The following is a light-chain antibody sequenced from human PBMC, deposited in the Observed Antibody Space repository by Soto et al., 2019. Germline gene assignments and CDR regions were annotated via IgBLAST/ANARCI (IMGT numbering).Light chain of an antibody. Sequence: EIVLTQSPGTLSLSPGERATLSCRASQSVSSSFLAWYQQKPGQAPRLLIYGASSRATGIPDRFSGSGSGKDFPLTISRLEADDFALYCCQQYDNSPLTFGGGTKVEIK. CDR3: QQYDNSPLT. CDR1: QSVSSSF. CDR2: GAS. V-gene: IGKV3-20*01. J-gene: IGKJ4*01.